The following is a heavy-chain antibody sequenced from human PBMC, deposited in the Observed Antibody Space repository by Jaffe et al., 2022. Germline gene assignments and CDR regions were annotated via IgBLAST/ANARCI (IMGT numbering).Heavy chain of an antibody. D-gene: IGHD6-13*01. CDR1: GFTFSSYG. J-gene: IGHJ4*02. CDR3: AKEDPPTQIYSSSWYAYSSDDY. CDR2: IRYDGSNK. V-gene: IGHV3-30*02. Sequence: QVQLVESGGGVVQPGGSLRLSCAASGFTFSSYGMHWVRQAPGKGLEWVAFIRYDGSNKYYADSVKGRFTISRDNSKNTLYLQMNSLRAEDTAVYYCAKEDPPTQIYSSSWYAYSSDDYWGQGTLVTVSS.